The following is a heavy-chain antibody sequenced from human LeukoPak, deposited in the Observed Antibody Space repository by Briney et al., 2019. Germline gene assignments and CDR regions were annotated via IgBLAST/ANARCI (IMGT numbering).Heavy chain of an antibody. V-gene: IGHV1-69*01. CDR1: GGTFSSYA. J-gene: IGHJ4*02. CDR3: ARDVVAGSYYFDY. D-gene: IGHD6-19*01. CDR2: IIPIFGTA. Sequence: ASVKVSCKASGGTFSSYAISWVRQAPGQGLEWMGGIIPIFGTANYAQKFQGRVTITADESTSTAYMELSSLRSEDTAVYYCARDVVAGSYYFDYWGQGTLVTVSS.